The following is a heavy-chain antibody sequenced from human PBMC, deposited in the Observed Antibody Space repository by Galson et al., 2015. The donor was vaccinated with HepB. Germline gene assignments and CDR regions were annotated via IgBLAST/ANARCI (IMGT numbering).Heavy chain of an antibody. CDR2: ISYDAGTT. V-gene: IGHV3-30*14. Sequence: SLRLPCAAPGFTFSSYSMHWARQAPGKGLEWLAAISYDAGTTFHADSVKGRFTISRDNSGKTLYLQMNSLRSDDTAIYYCAYGSGSYFLDNWGQGTLVTVSS. D-gene: IGHD3-10*01. J-gene: IGHJ4*02. CDR3: AYGSGSYFLDN. CDR1: GFTFSSYS.